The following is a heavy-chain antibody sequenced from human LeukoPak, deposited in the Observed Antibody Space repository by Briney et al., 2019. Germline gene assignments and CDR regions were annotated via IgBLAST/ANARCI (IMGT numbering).Heavy chain of an antibody. D-gene: IGHD5-18*01. J-gene: IGHJ3*02. CDR2: ISYDGSNK. Sequence: PGRSLRLSCAASGFTFSSYAMHWVRQAPGKGLEWVAVISYDGSNKYYADSVKGRFTISRDNSKNTLYLQTNSLRAEDTAVYYCARVGRQLWFGDAFDIWGQGTMVTVSS. CDR1: GFTFSSYA. V-gene: IGHV3-30-3*01. CDR3: ARVGRQLWFGDAFDI.